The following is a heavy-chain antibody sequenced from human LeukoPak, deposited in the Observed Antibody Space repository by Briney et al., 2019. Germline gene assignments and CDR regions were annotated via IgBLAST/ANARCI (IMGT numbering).Heavy chain of an antibody. CDR3: AKGVPFYSSSWGDGFDY. CDR1: GYSISSGYY. D-gene: IGHD6-13*01. Sequence: ETLSLTCTVSGYSISSGYYMSWVRQAPGKGLEWVSVIYSGGSTYYADSVKGRFTISRDNSKNTLYLQMNSLRAEDTAVYYCAKGVPFYSSSWGDGFDYWGQGTLVTVSS. J-gene: IGHJ4*02. V-gene: IGHV3-53*01. CDR2: IYSGGST.